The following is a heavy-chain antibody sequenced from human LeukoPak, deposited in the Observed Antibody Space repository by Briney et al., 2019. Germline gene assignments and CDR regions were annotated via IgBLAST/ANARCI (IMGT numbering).Heavy chain of an antibody. D-gene: IGHD4-11*01. V-gene: IGHV3-66*04. J-gene: IGHJ4*02. Sequence: PGGSLRLSCTASGFTVSSDYMSWVRQAPGKGLEWVSVVNSGGNKYYADSVKGRFTISRDNSKNTLYLQMNSLRAEDTAVYYCASQGRDYSQFDYWGQGTLVTVSS. CDR3: ASQGRDYSQFDY. CDR1: GFTVSSDY. CDR2: VNSGGNK.